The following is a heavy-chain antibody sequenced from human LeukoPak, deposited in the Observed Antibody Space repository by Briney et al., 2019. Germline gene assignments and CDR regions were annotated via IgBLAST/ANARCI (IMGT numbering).Heavy chain of an antibody. J-gene: IGHJ1*01. D-gene: IGHD3-10*01. Sequence: GGSLRLVCATSGFTFTTYAMTWFRQAPGKGLEWVSAISSSGGGTYYADSVKGRFTISRDNSKDSLYLQMNSLRAEDTAIYYCAKDVVASGSEYFQHWGQGILVTVSS. CDR3: AKDVVASGSEYFQH. V-gene: IGHV3-23*01. CDR1: GFTFTTYA. CDR2: ISSSGGGT.